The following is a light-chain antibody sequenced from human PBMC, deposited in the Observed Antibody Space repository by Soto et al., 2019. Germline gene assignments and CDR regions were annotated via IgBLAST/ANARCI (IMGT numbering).Light chain of an antibody. V-gene: IGKV1-13*02. Sequence: IQMTQSPSSLSASVGDRVTITCRASQGISNYLAWYQQKPGKVPKLLIYDASSLESGVPSRFSGSGSGTEFTLTISSLQPDDFATYYCQQYNTDSSLTFGGGTKVDI. CDR1: QGISNY. J-gene: IGKJ4*01. CDR3: QQYNTDSSLT. CDR2: DAS.